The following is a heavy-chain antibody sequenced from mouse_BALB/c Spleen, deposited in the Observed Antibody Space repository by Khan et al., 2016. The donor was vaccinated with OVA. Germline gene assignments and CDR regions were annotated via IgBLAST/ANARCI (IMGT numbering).Heavy chain of an antibody. D-gene: IGHD2-4*01. V-gene: IGHV3-2*02. CDR3: TRKYYYDYDPFPY. CDR2: INYSGNT. J-gene: IGHJ3*01. Sequence: EVQLQESGPDLVKPSQSLSLTCTVTGYSITSEYAWNWIRQFPGNKLEWMGYINYSGNTRYNPSLKSRISITRDTSKNQFFLQLNSVTTEDTATYYCTRKYYYDYDPFPYWGQGTLVTVSA. CDR1: GYSITSEYA.